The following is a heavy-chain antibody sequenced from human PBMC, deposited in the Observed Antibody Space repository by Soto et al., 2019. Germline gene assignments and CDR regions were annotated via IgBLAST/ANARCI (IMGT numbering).Heavy chain of an antibody. Sequence: QVQLVESGGGVVQPGRSLRLSCAASGFTFSSYAMHWVRQAPGKGLEWVAVISYDGSNKYYADSVKGRFTISRDNSKNTLYLQMNSLRAEDTAVYYCARSRTVVVVITTFWFDPWGQGTLVTVSS. J-gene: IGHJ5*02. CDR2: ISYDGSNK. CDR3: ARSRTVVVVITTFWFDP. CDR1: GFTFSSYA. V-gene: IGHV3-30-3*01. D-gene: IGHD3-22*01.